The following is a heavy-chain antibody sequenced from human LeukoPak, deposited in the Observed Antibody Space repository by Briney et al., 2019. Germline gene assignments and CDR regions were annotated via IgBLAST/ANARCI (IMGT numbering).Heavy chain of an antibody. V-gene: IGHV3-23*01. J-gene: IGHJ4*02. CDR2: ISGSGTGT. CDR1: GFTFSSYW. Sequence: PGGSLRLSCAASGFTFSSYWMSWVRQAPGKGLEWVSAISGSGTGTYYADSVKGRFTISRDNSKNTLYLQMNSLRAEDTAVYYCAKDPTYEFWSGYYADYWGQGTLVTVSS. CDR3: AKDPTYEFWSGYYADY. D-gene: IGHD3-3*01.